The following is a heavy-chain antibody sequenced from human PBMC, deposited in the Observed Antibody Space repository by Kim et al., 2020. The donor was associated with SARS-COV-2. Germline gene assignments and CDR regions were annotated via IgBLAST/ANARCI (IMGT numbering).Heavy chain of an antibody. Sequence: GEITAYADSVTGQFTMSRDNSKNTLYLQRGSLRAEETAIYYCANPRQPDYWGQGTLVTVSS. CDR2: GEIT. CDR3: ANPRQPDY. J-gene: IGHJ4*02. D-gene: IGHD6-13*01. V-gene: IGHV3-23*01.